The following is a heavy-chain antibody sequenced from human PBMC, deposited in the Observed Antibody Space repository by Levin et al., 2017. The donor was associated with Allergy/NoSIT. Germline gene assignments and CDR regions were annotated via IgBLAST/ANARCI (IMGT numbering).Heavy chain of an antibody. CDR2: INHSGGT. CDR3: ARALRGLVIIGD. J-gene: IGHJ4*02. Sequence: SQTLSLTCAVYGGSFSDYYWSWIRQPPGKGLEWIGEINHSGGTNYNPSLKSRVTISVDTSKNQFSLKLSSVTAADTAVYYCARALRGLVIIGDWGQGTLVTVSS. D-gene: IGHD3-9*01. V-gene: IGHV4-34*01. CDR1: GGSFSDYY.